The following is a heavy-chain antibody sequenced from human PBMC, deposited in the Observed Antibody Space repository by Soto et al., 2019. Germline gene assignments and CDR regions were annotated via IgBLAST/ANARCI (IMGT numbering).Heavy chain of an antibody. CDR3: ASQIIAMLGTAFDV. V-gene: IGHV5-51*01. CDR2: IDRGDSTT. D-gene: IGHD3-10*02. J-gene: IGHJ3*01. Sequence: GESLSLSCTADSGSSSSSYWICWRRPVPGEAAGGMGIIDRGDSTTLYSPSFEAPVTITADRSDSAAYLQWRSLKAADTAMYYCASQIIAMLGTAFDVWGQGTVVTVSS. CDR1: GSSSSSYW.